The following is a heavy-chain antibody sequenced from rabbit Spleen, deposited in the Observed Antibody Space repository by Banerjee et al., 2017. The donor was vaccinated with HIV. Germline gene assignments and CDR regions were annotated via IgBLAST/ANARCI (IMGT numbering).Heavy chain of an antibody. Sequence: QEQLVESGGGLVQPEGSLTLTCKASGFDFSSRYWMSWVRQAPGKGPEWIGCIYTDTITTWYASWAKGRFTISKTSSTTVTLQMTSLTAADTATYFCARSTYGYDDYADLYYAAMDLWGQGTLVTVS. CDR3: ARSTYGYDDYADLYYAAMDL. J-gene: IGHJ6*01. V-gene: IGHV1S45*01. D-gene: IGHD6-1*01. CDR2: IYTDTITT. CDR1: GFDFSSRYW.